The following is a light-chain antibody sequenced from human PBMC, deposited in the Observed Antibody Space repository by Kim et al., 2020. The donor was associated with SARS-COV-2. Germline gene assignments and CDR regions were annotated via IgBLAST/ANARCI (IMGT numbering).Light chain of an antibody. Sequence: DIVMTQSPLSLPVTPGEPASISCRSSQSLLHSNGYNYLDWYLQKPGQSPQLLIYLGSNRASGAPDRFSGSGSGTDFTLKISRVEAEDVGVYYCMQALQTPNTFGQGTKLEI. V-gene: IGKV2-28*01. CDR1: QSLLHSNGYNY. J-gene: IGKJ2*01. CDR3: MQALQTPNT. CDR2: LGS.